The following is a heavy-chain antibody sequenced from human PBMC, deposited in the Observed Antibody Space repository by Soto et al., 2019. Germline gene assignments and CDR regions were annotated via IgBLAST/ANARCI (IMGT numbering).Heavy chain of an antibody. J-gene: IGHJ6*02. CDR1: GYTFTSYG. D-gene: IGHD2-15*01. CDR2: ISAYNGNT. V-gene: IGHV1-18*04. Sequence: QVQLVQSGAEVKKPGASVKVSCKASGYTFTSYGISWVRQAPGQGLEWMGWISAYNGNTNYAQKLQGRVTMTTDTSTSKAYMELRSLRSDDTAVYYCAREGAKRYCSGGSCYYGKHGMEVWGQGTTVTVSS. CDR3: AREGAKRYCSGGSCYYGKHGMEV.